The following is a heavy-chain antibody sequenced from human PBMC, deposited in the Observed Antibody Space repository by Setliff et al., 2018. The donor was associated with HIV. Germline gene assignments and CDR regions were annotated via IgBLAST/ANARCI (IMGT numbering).Heavy chain of an antibody. V-gene: IGHV3-23*01. CDR2: ISGSGGST. CDR3: ARDGISGGAYPPYYFDY. Sequence: PGGSLRLSCAASGSTFNSYAMSWVRQAPGKGLEWVSVISGSGGSTFYADSVKGRFTISRDNSKNTLYLQMNGLRVDDTAVYYCARDGISGGAYPPYYFDYWGHGTLVTVSS. J-gene: IGHJ4*01. CDR1: GSTFNSYA. D-gene: IGHD2-15*01.